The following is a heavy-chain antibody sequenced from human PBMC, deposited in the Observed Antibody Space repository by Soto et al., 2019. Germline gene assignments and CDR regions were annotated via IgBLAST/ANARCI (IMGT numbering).Heavy chain of an antibody. CDR1: GYTFTSYG. CDR2: ISAYNGNT. CDR3: AGFYYFDAIGNRRLHY. V-gene: IGHV1-18*04. D-gene: IGHD3-9*01. Sequence: QVQLVQSGAEVKKPGASVKVSCKASGYTFTSYGISWVRQAPGQGLEWMGWISAYNGNTDYAQKFQGRVIMTTDTSTSTAYMELRSLRSDDTAVYYCAGFYYFDAIGNRRLHYSGQGTLVTVSS. J-gene: IGHJ4*02.